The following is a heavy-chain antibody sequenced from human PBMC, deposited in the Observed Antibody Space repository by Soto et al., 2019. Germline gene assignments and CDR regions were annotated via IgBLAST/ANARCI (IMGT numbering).Heavy chain of an antibody. CDR3: AKGSCRDSSCYSGFFAY. J-gene: IGHJ4*02. V-gene: IGHV3-9*01. D-gene: IGHD2-15*01. CDR1: GFTFHDYA. Sequence: EVQLVESGGGLVQPGRSLRLSCTASGFTFHDYAIHWVRQVPGKGLEWVSGISWDSGNIGYADSVQGQFTISRDNAKNSLYLQMNSLRPEDTAFYYCAKGSCRDSSCYSGFFAYWGQGTLVTVSS. CDR2: ISWDSGNI.